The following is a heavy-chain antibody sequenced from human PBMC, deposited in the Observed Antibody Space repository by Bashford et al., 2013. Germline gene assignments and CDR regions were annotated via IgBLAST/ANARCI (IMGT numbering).Heavy chain of an antibody. Sequence: GGSLRLSCSASGFRFDDFGMHWVRQAPGKGLEWVSGVSRDGGRTVYADSVKGRFTISRDNAKNSLYLEMKSLRPGDTGSYYCAKVGKEATDYYYGMDVWGQGTTVTVSS. J-gene: IGHJ6*02. CDR3: AKVGKEATDYYYGMDV. CDR1: GFRFDDFG. CDR2: VSRDGGRT. V-gene: IGHV3-9*01.